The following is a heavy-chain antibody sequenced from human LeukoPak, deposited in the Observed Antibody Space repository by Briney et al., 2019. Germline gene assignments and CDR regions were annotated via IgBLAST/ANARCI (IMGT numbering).Heavy chain of an antibody. J-gene: IGHJ3*02. CDR1: GGTFSSYA. CDR2: IIPIFGTA. Sequence: SVKVSCKASGGTFSSYAISWVRQAPGQGLEWMGGIIPIFGTANYAQKFQGRVTITADESTCTAYIELSSLRSEDTAVYYCARDFYSSSSNAFDIWGQGTMVTVSS. CDR3: ARDFYSSSSNAFDI. V-gene: IGHV1-69*13. D-gene: IGHD6-6*01.